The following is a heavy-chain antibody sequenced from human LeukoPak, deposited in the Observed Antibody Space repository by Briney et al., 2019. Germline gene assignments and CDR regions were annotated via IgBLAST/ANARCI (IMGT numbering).Heavy chain of an antibody. CDR1: GYSISSGYY. D-gene: IGHD4-17*01. CDR3: ARVVGDEFDY. J-gene: IGHJ4*02. V-gene: IGHV4-38-2*02. CDR2: IYHSGST. Sequence: SQTLSLTCTVSGYSISSGYYWGWIRQPPGKGLEWIGSIYHSGSTYYNPSLKSRVTISVDTSKNQFSLKLSSVTAADTAVYYCARVVGDEFDYWGRGTLVTVSS.